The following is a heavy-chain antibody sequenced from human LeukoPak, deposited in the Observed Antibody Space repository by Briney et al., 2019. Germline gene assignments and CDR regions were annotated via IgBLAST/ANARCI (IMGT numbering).Heavy chain of an antibody. Sequence: GGSLRLSCAASGFTFSSYWMNWVRQAPGKGLVWVSRINSDGSNTKYADSVKGRFTISRDNAKNSLYLQMDSLRAEDTAVYYCAPEDTAMVEHLDFDYWGQGTLVTVSS. CDR2: INSDGSNT. V-gene: IGHV3-74*01. D-gene: IGHD5-18*01. CDR3: APEDTAMVEHLDFDY. CDR1: GFTFSSYW. J-gene: IGHJ4*02.